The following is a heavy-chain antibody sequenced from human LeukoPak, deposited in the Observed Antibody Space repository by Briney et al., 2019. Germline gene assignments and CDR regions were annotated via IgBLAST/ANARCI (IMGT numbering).Heavy chain of an antibody. V-gene: IGHV4-59*08. CDR2: IYYSGST. CDR3: ARHRIAIFGVEKYFDN. Sequence: PSETLSITCTVSGGSISSYYWSWIRQPPGNGLEWIGYIYYSGSTTYNPSLKSRVTISVESSKKQFSLKLSSATAADTAVYYCARHRIAIFGVEKYFDNWGQGTLVTVSS. CDR1: GGSISSYY. D-gene: IGHD3-3*01. J-gene: IGHJ4*02.